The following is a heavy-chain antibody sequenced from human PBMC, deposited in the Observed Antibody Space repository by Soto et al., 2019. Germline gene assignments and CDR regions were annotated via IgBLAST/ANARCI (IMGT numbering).Heavy chain of an antibody. CDR2: ISSSGSTI. CDR1: GFTFSSYE. V-gene: IGHV3-48*03. Sequence: EVQLVESGGGLVQSGGSLRLSCAASGFTFSSYEMNWVRQAPGKGLEWVSYISSSGSTIYYADSVKGRFTISRDNAKNSLYLQMNSLRAEDTAVYYCARDPTDVFEPYFDYWGQGTLVTVSS. CDR3: ARDPTDVFEPYFDY. D-gene: IGHD3-16*01. J-gene: IGHJ4*02.